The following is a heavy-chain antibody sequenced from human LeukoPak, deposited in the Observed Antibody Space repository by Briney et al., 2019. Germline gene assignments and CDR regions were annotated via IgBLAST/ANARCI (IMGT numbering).Heavy chain of an antibody. J-gene: IGHJ4*02. CDR1: GYTLTELS. CDR3: ATAKGGSRPYYFDY. D-gene: IGHD3-10*01. Sequence: ASVKVSCKVSGYTLTELSMHWVRQAPGKGLEWMGGFDPEDGETIYAQKFQGRVTMTEDTSTDTAYMELSSLRSGDTAVYYCATAKGGSRPYYFDYWGQGTLVTVSS. CDR2: FDPEDGET. V-gene: IGHV1-24*01.